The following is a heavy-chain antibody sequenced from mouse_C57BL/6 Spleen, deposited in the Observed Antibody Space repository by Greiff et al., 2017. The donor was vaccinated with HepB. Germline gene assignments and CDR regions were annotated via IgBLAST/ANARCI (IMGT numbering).Heavy chain of an antibody. D-gene: IGHD2-3*01. V-gene: IGHV1-77*01. CDR3: ARSKPYDGYLYWYFDV. CDR1: GYTFTDYY. CDR2: IGPGSGST. J-gene: IGHJ1*03. Sequence: QVQLKQSGAELVKPGASVKISCKASGYTFTDYYINWVKQRPGQGLEWIGKIGPGSGSTYYNEKFKGKATLTADKSSSTAYMQLSSLTSEDSAVYFCARSKPYDGYLYWYFDVWGTGTTVTVSS.